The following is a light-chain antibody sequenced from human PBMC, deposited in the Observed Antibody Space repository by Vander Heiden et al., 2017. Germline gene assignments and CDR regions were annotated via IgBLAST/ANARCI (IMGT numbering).Light chain of an antibody. CDR2: DAS. CDR3: QQRSSWPIT. CDR1: QSVTTY. V-gene: IGKV3-11*01. J-gene: IGKJ4*01. Sequence: ELVLTPSPATLSLSPGDRATLSCRTSQSVTTYLGWYPQKPGQAPRLLNYDASNRASGIPARFSGSGSGTDFTLTISSLEPEDFAVYYCQQRSSWPITSGGGTKVDIK.